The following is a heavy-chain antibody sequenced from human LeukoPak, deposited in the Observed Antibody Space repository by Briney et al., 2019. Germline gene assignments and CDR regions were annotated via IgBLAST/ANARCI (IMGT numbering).Heavy chain of an antibody. D-gene: IGHD6-19*01. Sequence: ASLNVSCTASGYTFTGYYMHWVRQAPGQGLEWMGWINPNSGSTNYPQNIQGIITMTRDTSISTAYMERSRLRSDDTAVYYCARDFRPSSGWVGYNWFDPWGQGTLVTVSS. J-gene: IGHJ5*02. V-gene: IGHV1-2*02. CDR1: GYTFTGYY. CDR3: ARDFRPSSGWVGYNWFDP. CDR2: INPNSGST.